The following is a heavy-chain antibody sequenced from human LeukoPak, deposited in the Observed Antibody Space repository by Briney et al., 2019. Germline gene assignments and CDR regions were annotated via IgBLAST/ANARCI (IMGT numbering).Heavy chain of an antibody. V-gene: IGHV3-30*02. Sequence: GGSLRLSCAASGFTFSSYGMHWVRQAPGKGLEWVAFIRYDGSNKYNADSVKGGFTISRDNSKNALYLQMNSLRAEDTAVYYCAKEDGDSYGIYYYYYMDEWGKGTTVTVSS. D-gene: IGHD5-18*01. CDR2: IRYDGSNK. CDR3: AKEDGDSYGIYYYYYMDE. J-gene: IGHJ6*03. CDR1: GFTFSSYG.